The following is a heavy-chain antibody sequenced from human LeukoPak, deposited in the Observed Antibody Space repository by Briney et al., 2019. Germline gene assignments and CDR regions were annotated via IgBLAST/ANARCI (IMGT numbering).Heavy chain of an antibody. CDR3: ARGGGLDV. CDR2: INHNGDVN. D-gene: IGHD3-16*01. Sequence: GGSLRLSCAASGFTFSSYWINWARQAPGRGRGWGASINHNGDVNYYVDSVKGRFTISRDNAKNSLYLQMSNLRAADTAVYFCARGGGLDVWGQGATVTVSS. J-gene: IGHJ6*02. V-gene: IGHV3-7*03. CDR1: GFTFSSYW.